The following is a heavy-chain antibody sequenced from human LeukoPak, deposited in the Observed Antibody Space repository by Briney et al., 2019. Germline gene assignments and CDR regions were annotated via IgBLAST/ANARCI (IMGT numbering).Heavy chain of an antibody. Sequence: GGSLRLSCAASGFTFTNYWMTWVRQAPGKGLEWVANINQVGSEKIYVDSVKGRSTISRDNAKNSLYLQMNSLRAEDTALYYCAKDSGWFGELRRAFDIWGQGTMVTVSS. CDR3: AKDSGWFGELRRAFDI. D-gene: IGHD3-10*01. CDR1: GFTFTNYW. V-gene: IGHV3-7*03. CDR2: INQVGSEK. J-gene: IGHJ3*02.